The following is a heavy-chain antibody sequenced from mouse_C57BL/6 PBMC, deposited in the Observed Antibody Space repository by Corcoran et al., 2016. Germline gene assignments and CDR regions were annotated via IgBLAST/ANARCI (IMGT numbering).Heavy chain of an antibody. V-gene: IGHV1-61*01. CDR3: AREDWDAPLFAY. Sequence: QVQLQQPGAELVRPGSSVKLSCKASGYTFTSYWMDWVKQRPGQGLEWIGNIYPSDSETHYNQKFKDKATLTVDKSSSTAYMQLSSLTSEDSAVYYCAREDWDAPLFAYWGQGTLVTVSA. CDR1: GYTFTSYW. J-gene: IGHJ3*01. D-gene: IGHD4-1*01. CDR2: IYPSDSET.